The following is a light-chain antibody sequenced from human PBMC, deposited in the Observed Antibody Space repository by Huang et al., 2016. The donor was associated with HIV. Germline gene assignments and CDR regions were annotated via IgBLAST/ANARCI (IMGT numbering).Light chain of an antibody. J-gene: IGKJ5*01. Sequence: EIVLTQSPDSLSLSPGERATLSCRASEPVGTVPLNWYQQKPGQAPRRLIYGVSHRATGIPDRFNGSGSGSDFTLTISRLEPEDFAVYYCQQYSSSPPITFGQGTRLAIK. CDR2: GVS. CDR1: EPVGTVP. V-gene: IGKV3-20*01. CDR3: QQYSSSPPIT.